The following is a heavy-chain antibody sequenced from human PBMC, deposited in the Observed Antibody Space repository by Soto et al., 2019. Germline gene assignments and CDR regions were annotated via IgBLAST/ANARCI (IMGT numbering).Heavy chain of an antibody. CDR1: GDSISNVHYF. V-gene: IGHV4-30-4*01. D-gene: IGHD7-27*01. CDR2: IYNGGSI. J-gene: IGHJ4*02. CDR3: TRGPSGDKVDS. Sequence: QVQLQQSGPGLVQPSQTLSLTCTVSGDSISNVHYFWSWIRQSPDKGLECIGHIYNGGSIYNNPSLESRLTISVDTSKNQFSLDLSSVSAADTAVYYCTRGPSGDKVDSWGQGTLVTVSS.